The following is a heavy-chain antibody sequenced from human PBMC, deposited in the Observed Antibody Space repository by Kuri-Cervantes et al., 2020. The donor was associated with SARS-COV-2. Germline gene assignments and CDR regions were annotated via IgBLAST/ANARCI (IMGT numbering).Heavy chain of an antibody. CDR1: GGSISSYY. D-gene: IGHD3-3*01. J-gene: IGHJ5*02. CDR2: IYYSGST. V-gene: IGHV4-59*08. CDR3: ARHSDYSSTLLRFLDPQWGFDP. Sequence: SETLSLTCTVSGGSISSYYWSWIRQPPGKGLEWIGYIYYSGSTNYNPSLKSRVTISVDTSKNQFSLKLSSVTAADTAVYYCARHSDYSSTLLRFLDPQWGFDPWGQGNRVHGAS.